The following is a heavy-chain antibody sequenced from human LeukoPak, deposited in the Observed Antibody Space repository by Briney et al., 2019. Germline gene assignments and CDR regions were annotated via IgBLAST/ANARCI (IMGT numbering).Heavy chain of an antibody. D-gene: IGHD2-2*01. V-gene: IGHV3-7*01. CDR3: VKGGTNFDC. CDR1: GFTFSSYS. J-gene: IGHJ4*02. Sequence: PGGSLRLSCAASGFTFSSYSMSWVRQAPGKGLEWVANIKQDGGQKYYVDSVKGRFTISRDNAQNSLYLQMNSLRVEDTAMYYCVKGGTNFDCWGQGTLVTVSS. CDR2: IKQDGGQK.